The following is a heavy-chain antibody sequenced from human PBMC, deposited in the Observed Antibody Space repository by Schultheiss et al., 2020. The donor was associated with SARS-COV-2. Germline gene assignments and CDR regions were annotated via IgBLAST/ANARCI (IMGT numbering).Heavy chain of an antibody. J-gene: IGHJ6*02. Sequence: GGSLRLSCAASGFTFSSYWMHWVRQAPGKGLEWVSAISGSGGSTYYADSVKGRFTISRDNSKNTLYLQMNSLRAEDTAVYYCARADDYGDYEEEADYYYGMDVWGQGTTVTVSS. CDR2: ISGSGGST. V-gene: IGHV3-23*01. CDR1: GFTFSSYW. CDR3: ARADDYGDYEEEADYYYGMDV. D-gene: IGHD4-17*01.